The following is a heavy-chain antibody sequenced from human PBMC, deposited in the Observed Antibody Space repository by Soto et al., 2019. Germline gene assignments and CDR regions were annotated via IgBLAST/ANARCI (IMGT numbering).Heavy chain of an antibody. Sequence: GASLKISCQGSGYSFSNYWIVWVRQMPGKGLEWMGFIYPGDSENRYSPSFQGQVTISADKSITTAYLQWSSLKASDTAMYYCARRSPGNLGGMDVWGQGTTVTVSS. J-gene: IGHJ6*02. V-gene: IGHV5-51*01. CDR1: GYSFSNYW. D-gene: IGHD3-9*01. CDR2: IYPGDSEN. CDR3: ARRSPGNLGGMDV.